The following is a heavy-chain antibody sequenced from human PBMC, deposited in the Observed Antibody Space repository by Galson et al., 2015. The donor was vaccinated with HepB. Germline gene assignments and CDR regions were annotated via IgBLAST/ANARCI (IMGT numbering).Heavy chain of an antibody. V-gene: IGHV3-30*01. Sequence: SLRLSCAASGFTFSSYALHWVRQAPAKGLERVAVISYDGSNKYYADSVKGRFTISRDNSKNTLYLQMNSLRAEDTAVYYCARVRVSYYVPDIERDYYYGMDVWGQGTTVTVSS. CDR3: ARVRVSYYVPDIERDYYYGMDV. D-gene: IGHD3-10*02. CDR2: ISYDGSNK. J-gene: IGHJ6*02. CDR1: GFTFSSYA.